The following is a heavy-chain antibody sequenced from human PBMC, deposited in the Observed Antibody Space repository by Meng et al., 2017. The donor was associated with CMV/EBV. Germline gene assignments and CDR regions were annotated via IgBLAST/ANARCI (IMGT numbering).Heavy chain of an antibody. Sequence: QGQGVQWAAEGKGPGTSGKVCCKASGGTFSSFAMSWVRQAPGEGLEWMGGIIPVFETANYAERYQDRVTITADDSTTTAYMRLSSLRADDTALYFWARGGDSGYSDYWGQGTLVTVSS. D-gene: IGHD6-13*01. CDR2: IIPVFETA. V-gene: IGHV1-69*12. J-gene: IGHJ4*02. CDR1: GGTFSSFA. CDR3: ARGGDSGYSDY.